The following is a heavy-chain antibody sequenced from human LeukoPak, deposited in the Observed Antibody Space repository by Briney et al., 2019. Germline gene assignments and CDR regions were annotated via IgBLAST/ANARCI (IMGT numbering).Heavy chain of an antibody. J-gene: IGHJ4*02. CDR3: ARDQRWLPD. D-gene: IGHD5-24*01. Sequence: GASVKVSCKVSGYTLTELSMHWVRQAPGKGLEWMGGFDPEDGETIYAQKFQGRVTMTEDTSTSTASMELRSLRFDDTAVYYCARDQRWLPDWGQGTLVSVSS. V-gene: IGHV1-24*01. CDR1: GYTLTELS. CDR2: FDPEDGET.